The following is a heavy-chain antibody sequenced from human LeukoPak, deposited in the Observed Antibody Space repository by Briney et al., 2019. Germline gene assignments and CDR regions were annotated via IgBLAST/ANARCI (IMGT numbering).Heavy chain of an antibody. V-gene: IGHV3-9*01. J-gene: IGHJ4*02. CDR3: ARAHYYDSSGFDY. CDR2: ISWNSDSI. Sequence: GGSLRLSCAASGFTFDDYAMHWVRQAPGKGLEWVSGISWNSDSIGSADSVKGRFTISRDNAKNSLYLQMNSLRAEDTAVYYCARAHYYDSSGFDYWGQGTLVTVSS. D-gene: IGHD3-22*01. CDR1: GFTFDDYA.